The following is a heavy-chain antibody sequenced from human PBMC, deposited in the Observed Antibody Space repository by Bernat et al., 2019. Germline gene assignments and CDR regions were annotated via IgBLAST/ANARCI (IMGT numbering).Heavy chain of an antibody. D-gene: IGHD3-10*01. CDR1: GFTFSSHG. J-gene: IGHJ4*02. V-gene: IGHV3-30*18. CDR2: ISYDGSKI. Sequence: QVQLVESGGGVVQPGGSLRLSCAASGFTFSSHGMHWGRQAPGKGLEWVAVISYDGSKIYYVDSVKGRFTISRDNSKNTVYLQMSSLRAEDTAVYNCAKDRVAFGIGESDSWGQGTLVTVSS. CDR3: AKDRVAFGIGESDS.